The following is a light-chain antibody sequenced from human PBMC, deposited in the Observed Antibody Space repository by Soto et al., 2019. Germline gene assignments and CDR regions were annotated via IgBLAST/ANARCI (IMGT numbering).Light chain of an antibody. CDR1: SSDVGGYNY. CDR2: DVS. V-gene: IGLV2-11*01. J-gene: IGLJ1*01. Sequence: QSVLTQPRSVSGSPGQSVTISCTGTSSDVGGYNYVSWYQQHPGKAPKLMIYDVSKRPSGVHDRSSGSKSGNTASLTISGLQAEDEADYYCCSYAGSYTYVFATGTKLTVL. CDR3: CSYAGSYTYV.